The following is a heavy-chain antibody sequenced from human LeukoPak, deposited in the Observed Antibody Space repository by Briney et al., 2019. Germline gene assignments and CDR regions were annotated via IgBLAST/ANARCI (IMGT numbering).Heavy chain of an antibody. CDR2: ISGDGSTT. Sequence: GRCLRLSCAASGFTFTSYWRHWVRQAPGKGLVWVSLISGDGSTTIYADSVKGRFTISRDNAKNTLFLQMNSLRAEDTAVYYCAKRSKGGDSTGYYYYFDLWGRGTLVTVSS. CDR1: GFTFTSYW. CDR3: AKRSKGGDSTGYYYYFDL. J-gene: IGHJ2*01. V-gene: IGHV3-74*01. D-gene: IGHD3-22*01.